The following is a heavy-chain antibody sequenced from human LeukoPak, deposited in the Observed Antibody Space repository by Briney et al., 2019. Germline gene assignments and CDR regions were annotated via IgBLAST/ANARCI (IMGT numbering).Heavy chain of an antibody. J-gene: IGHJ4*02. CDR2: IIPILGIA. V-gene: IGHV1-69*04. CDR3: AVMGGYDSIDY. D-gene: IGHD5-12*01. CDR1: GGTFSSYA. Sequence: ASVKVSCKAPGGTFSSYAISWVRQAPGQGLEWMGRIIPILGIANYAQKFQGRVTITADKSTSTAYMELSSLRSEDTAVYYCAVMGGYDSIDYWGQGTLVTVSS.